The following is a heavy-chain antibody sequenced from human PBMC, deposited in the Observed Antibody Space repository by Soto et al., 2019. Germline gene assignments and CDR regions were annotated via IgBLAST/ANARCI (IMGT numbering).Heavy chain of an antibody. CDR1: GYTFTSYG. Sequence: SVKVSCKASGYTFTSYGISWVRQAPGQGLEWMGRIIPILGIANYAQKFQGRVTITADKSTSTAYMELSSLRSEDTAVYYCARSGGGSSYVSWFDPWGQGTLVTVSS. V-gene: IGHV1-69*04. CDR2: IIPILGIA. D-gene: IGHD2-15*01. CDR3: ARSGGGSSYVSWFDP. J-gene: IGHJ5*02.